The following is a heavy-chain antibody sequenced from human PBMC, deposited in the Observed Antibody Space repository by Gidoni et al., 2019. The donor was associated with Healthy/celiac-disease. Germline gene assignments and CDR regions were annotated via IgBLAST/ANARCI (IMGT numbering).Heavy chain of an antibody. J-gene: IGHJ4*02. V-gene: IGHV4-39*07. CDR1: GGSIRSSSYY. CDR3: ARDQGYYDILTGHEGYFDY. CDR2: IYYSGST. D-gene: IGHD3-9*01. Sequence: QLQLQESGPGLVKPSETLSLTCTVSGGSIRSSSYYWGWIRQPPGKGLEWIGSIYYSGSTYYNPSLKSRVTISVDTSKNQFSLKLSSVTAADTAVYYCARDQGYYDILTGHEGYFDYWGQGTLVTVSS.